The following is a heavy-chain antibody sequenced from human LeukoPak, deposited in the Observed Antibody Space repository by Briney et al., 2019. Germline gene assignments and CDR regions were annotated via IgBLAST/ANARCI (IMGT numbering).Heavy chain of an antibody. CDR2: SYYSGSI. D-gene: IGHD2-21*02. V-gene: IGHV4-39*01. Sequence: SSENLSVTCTVSGDFLSSGAYYWVWIRQSPGKGLAWIGSSYYSGSIFYNATFESRVTMSVDTSTNQFSLKLPSVTAAATAVYYCARLCEVTRCAKFEYWRTGILVTVSP. J-gene: IGHJ1*01. CDR1: GDFLSSGAYY. CDR3: ARLCEVTRCAKFEY.